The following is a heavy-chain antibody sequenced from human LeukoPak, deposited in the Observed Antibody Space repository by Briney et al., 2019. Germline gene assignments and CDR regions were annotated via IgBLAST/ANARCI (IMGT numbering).Heavy chain of an antibody. CDR1: GYTFTSYG. CDR3: ARDRVVVVAATENLDYYYGMDV. Sequence: ASVTVSCKASGYTFTSYGISWVRQAPGQGLEWMGWISAYNGNTNYAQKLQGRVTMTTDTSTSTAYMELRSLRSDDAAVYYCARDRVVVVAATENLDYYYGMDVWGQGTTVTVSS. CDR2: ISAYNGNT. J-gene: IGHJ6*02. D-gene: IGHD2-15*01. V-gene: IGHV1-18*01.